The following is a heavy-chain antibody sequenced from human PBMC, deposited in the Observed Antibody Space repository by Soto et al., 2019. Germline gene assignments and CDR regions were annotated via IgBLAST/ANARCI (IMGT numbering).Heavy chain of an antibody. Sequence: PSETLSLTCTVSGGSISSGDYYWSWIRQPPGKGLEWIGYIYYSGSTYYNPSLKSRVTISVDTSKNQFSLKLSSVTAADTAVYYCARLPLISAFDIWGQGTMVTVSS. D-gene: IGHD2-2*01. J-gene: IGHJ3*02. CDR3: ARLPLISAFDI. CDR2: IYYSGST. V-gene: IGHV4-30-4*01. CDR1: GGSISSGDYY.